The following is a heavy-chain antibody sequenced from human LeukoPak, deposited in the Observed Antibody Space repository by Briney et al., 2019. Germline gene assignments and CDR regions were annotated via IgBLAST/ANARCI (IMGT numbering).Heavy chain of an antibody. D-gene: IGHD6-13*01. V-gene: IGHV3-74*01. CDR1: GFTFRSYE. CDR2: INGDGSST. Sequence: QPGGSLTLSCEDSGFTFRSYEMNWVRQAPGKWLVWVSRINGDGSSTSYADSVKGRFTISRDNAKNTLYLQMNSLRAEDTAMYYRARDFMYSSSCTGCWGQGTLVTVSS. J-gene: IGHJ4*02. CDR3: ARDFMYSSSCTGC.